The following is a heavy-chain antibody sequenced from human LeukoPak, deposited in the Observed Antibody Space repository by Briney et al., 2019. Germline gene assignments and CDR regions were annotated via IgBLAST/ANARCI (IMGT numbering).Heavy chain of an antibody. D-gene: IGHD3-10*01. CDR1: GFTFSSYS. CDR3: ARVQDGDASGSYSYYMDV. J-gene: IGHJ6*03. CDR2: ISSSSSYL. Sequence: PGGTLRLSCAASGFTFSSYSMNWVRQAPGKGLEWVSSISSSSSYLYYADSVKGRFTISRDNAKNSLYLQMNSLRAADTAVYYCARVQDGDASGSYSYYMDVWGKGTTVTISS. V-gene: IGHV3-21*01.